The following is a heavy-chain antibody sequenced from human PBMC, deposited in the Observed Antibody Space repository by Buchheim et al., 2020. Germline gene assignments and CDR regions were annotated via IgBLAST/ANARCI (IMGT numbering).Heavy chain of an antibody. V-gene: IGHV5-51*03. D-gene: IGHD2-15*01. CDR2: IYPRDSDT. Sequence: EVQLVQSGAEVKKPGESLKISCKGSGYSFNNQWIGWVRQMPGKGLEWMGVIYPRDSDTRYSPTFQGQVTISADKTISTAYLQWSSLKASDTATYYCARSSGESLCGMEVGGQGTT. CDR1: GYSFNNQW. J-gene: IGHJ6*02. CDR3: ARSSGESLCGMEV.